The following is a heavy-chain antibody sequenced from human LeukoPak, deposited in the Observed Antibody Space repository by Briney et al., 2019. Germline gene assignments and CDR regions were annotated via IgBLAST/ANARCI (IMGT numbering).Heavy chain of an antibody. CDR3: ASWVPAAPY. CDR2: INHSGST. V-gene: IGHV4-34*01. Sequence: PSETLSLTCAVYGGSFSGYYWSWIRQPPGKGLEWIGEINHSGSTNYNPSLKSRVTISVDTSKNQFSLKLSSVTAADTAVYYCASWVPAAPYWGQGILVTVSS. D-gene: IGHD2-2*01. J-gene: IGHJ4*02. CDR1: GGSFSGYY.